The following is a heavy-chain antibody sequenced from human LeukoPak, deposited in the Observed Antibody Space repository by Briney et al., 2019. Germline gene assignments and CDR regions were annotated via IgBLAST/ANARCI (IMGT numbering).Heavy chain of an antibody. Sequence: GGSLRLSCAASGFTFSSYWMHWVRQATGKGLVWVSRINSDGSSKSYADSVKGRFTISRDNAKNTLYLQMNSLRAEDTAVYYCASAPDYSSGWYLDYWGQGTLVTVSS. D-gene: IGHD6-19*01. CDR2: INSDGSSK. V-gene: IGHV3-74*01. CDR3: ASAPDYSSGWYLDY. J-gene: IGHJ4*02. CDR1: GFTFSSYW.